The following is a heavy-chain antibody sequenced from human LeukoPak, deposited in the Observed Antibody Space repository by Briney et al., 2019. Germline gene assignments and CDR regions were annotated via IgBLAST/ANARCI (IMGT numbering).Heavy chain of an antibody. CDR1: GYTFTNYG. CDR3: ARVGRTKVATMAY. Sequence: GASVKASCKASGYTFTNYGISWVRQAPGQGLEWMGWISGSSENTDSAQKLQGRVTMTTSTSTIPAYMELRNMRYDDTATYYCARVGRTKVATMAYWGQGTLVTVSS. V-gene: IGHV1-18*01. D-gene: IGHD5-12*01. CDR2: ISGSSENT. J-gene: IGHJ4*02.